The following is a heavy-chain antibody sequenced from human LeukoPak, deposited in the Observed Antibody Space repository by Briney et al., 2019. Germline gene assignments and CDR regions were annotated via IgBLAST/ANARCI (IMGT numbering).Heavy chain of an antibody. Sequence: SETLSLTCTVSGGSISSSSYSWGWIRQPPGKGLEWIGSIYYSGSTYYNPSLKSRVTISVDTSKNQFSLKLSSVAAADTAVYYCAREVRGGGEWFDPWGQGTLVTVSS. J-gene: IGHJ5*02. D-gene: IGHD2-21*01. CDR3: AREVRGGGEWFDP. V-gene: IGHV4-39*02. CDR2: IYYSGST. CDR1: GGSISSSSYS.